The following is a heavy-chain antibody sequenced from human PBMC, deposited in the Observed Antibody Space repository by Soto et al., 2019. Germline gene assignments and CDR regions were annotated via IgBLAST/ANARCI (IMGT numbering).Heavy chain of an antibody. CDR2: IIPILGIG. Sequence: VQLVQSGAEVKKPGSSVKVSCKASGGTFSRYAFNWVRQAPGQGLEWMGRIIPILGIGDYAQRFQGRVTITADKSTSTVYMELSSLRSEDMAVYYWARNPRAVAAMHMDVWGKGTMVTVSS. CDR1: GGTFSRYA. CDR3: ARNPRAVAAMHMDV. J-gene: IGHJ6*03. D-gene: IGHD6-19*01. V-gene: IGHV1-69*04.